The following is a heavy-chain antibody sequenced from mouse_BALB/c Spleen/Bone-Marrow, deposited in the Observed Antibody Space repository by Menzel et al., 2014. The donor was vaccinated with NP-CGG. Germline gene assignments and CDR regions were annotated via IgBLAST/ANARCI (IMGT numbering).Heavy chain of an antibody. D-gene: IGHD1-1*02. Sequence: EVKVVESGPGLVKPSQTVSLPCTVTGISITTGNYRWSWIRQFPGNKLEWIGYIYYSGTITYNPSLTSRTTITRDTSKNQFFLEMNSLTAEDTATYYCARDGNYAMDYWGQGTSVTVSS. J-gene: IGHJ4*01. CDR3: ARDGNYAMDY. CDR2: IYYSGTI. CDR1: GISITTGNYR. V-gene: IGHV3-5*02.